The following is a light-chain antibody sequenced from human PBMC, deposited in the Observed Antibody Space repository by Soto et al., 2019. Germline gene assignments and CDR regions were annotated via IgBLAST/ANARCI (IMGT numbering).Light chain of an antibody. J-gene: IGKJ4*01. CDR2: AAS. V-gene: IGKV1-9*01. CDR3: QQLNSYPLT. Sequence: EIQWTQSASCQSASLGGSGTINCRASQGISSYLAWYQQKPGKAPKLLIYAASTLQSGVPSRFSGSGSGTEFTLTISSLQPEDFATYYCQQLNSYPLTFGGGTKV. CDR1: QGISSY.